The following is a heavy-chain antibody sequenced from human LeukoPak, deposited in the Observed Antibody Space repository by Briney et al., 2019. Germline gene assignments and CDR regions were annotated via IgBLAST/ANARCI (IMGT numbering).Heavy chain of an antibody. V-gene: IGHV1-18*01. CDR1: GYTFTSYG. CDR3: ARDEGPEPSRDYYYYGMDV. D-gene: IGHD1-14*01. CDR2: ISAYNGYT. J-gene: IGHJ6*02. Sequence: ASVKVSCKASGYTFTSYGISWVRQAPGQGLEWMGWISAYNGYTNYAQKLQGRVTMTTDTSTSTAYMELRSMKSDDTAMYYCARDEGPEPSRDYYYYGMDVWGQGTTVTVSS.